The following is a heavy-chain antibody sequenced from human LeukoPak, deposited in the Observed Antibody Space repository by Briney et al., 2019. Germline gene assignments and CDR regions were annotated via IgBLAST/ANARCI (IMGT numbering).Heavy chain of an antibody. CDR2: ISAYNGTT. D-gene: IGHD5-18*01. J-gene: IGHJ4*02. CDR1: GYTFTSYG. Sequence: ASVKVSCKASGYTFTSYGISWVRQAPGQGLEWMGWISAYNGTTNYAQKLQGRVTMTTDTSTSTAYMELRSLRSDDTAVYYCAREMYSYGSAVPDYWGQGTLVTVSS. CDR3: AREMYSYGSAVPDY. V-gene: IGHV1-18*01.